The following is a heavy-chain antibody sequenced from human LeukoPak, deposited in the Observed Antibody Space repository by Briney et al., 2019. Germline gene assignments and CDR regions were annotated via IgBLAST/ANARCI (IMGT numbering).Heavy chain of an antibody. Sequence: PGGSLRLSCAASGFTFSSYAMSWVRQAPGKGLEWVSAISGSGGSTYYADSVKGRFTISRDNSKNTLYLQMNSLRAEDTAVYYCAKDTYYYGSGKETLTSYFDYWGQGTLVTVSS. V-gene: IGHV3-23*01. D-gene: IGHD3-10*01. CDR3: AKDTYYYGSGKETLTSYFDY. CDR1: GFTFSSYA. CDR2: ISGSGGST. J-gene: IGHJ4*02.